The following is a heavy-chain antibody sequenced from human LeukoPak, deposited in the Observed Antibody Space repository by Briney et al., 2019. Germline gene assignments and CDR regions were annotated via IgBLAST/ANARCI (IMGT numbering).Heavy chain of an antibody. CDR3: ARERLGYCTNGVCYNWFDH. D-gene: IGHD2-8*01. V-gene: IGHV3-7*01. J-gene: IGHJ5*02. Sequence: PGGSLRLSCAASGFTFSSYWMSWVRQAPGKGLEWVANIKQDGSEKYYVDSVKGRFTISRDNAKNSLYLQMNSLRAEDTAVYYCARERLGYCTNGVCYNWFDHWGQGTLVTVSS. CDR2: IKQDGSEK. CDR1: GFTFSSYW.